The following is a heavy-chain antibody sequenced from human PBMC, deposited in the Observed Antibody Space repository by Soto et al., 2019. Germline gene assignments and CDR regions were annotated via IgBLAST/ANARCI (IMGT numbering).Heavy chain of an antibody. Sequence: GGSLRLSCAASGFTFSNAWMNWVRQAPGKGLEWVGRIKSKTDGGTTDYAAPVKGRFTISRDDSKNTLYLQMNSLKTEDTAVYYCTTVRLRLGELSLYPFDYWGQGTLVTVSS. J-gene: IGHJ4*02. CDR3: TTVRLRLGELSLYPFDY. D-gene: IGHD3-16*02. CDR2: IKSKTDGGTT. CDR1: GFTFSNAW. V-gene: IGHV3-15*07.